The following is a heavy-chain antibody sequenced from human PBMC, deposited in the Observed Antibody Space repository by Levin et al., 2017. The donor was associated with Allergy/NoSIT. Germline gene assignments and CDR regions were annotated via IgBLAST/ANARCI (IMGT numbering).Heavy chain of an antibody. V-gene: IGHV1-2*02. Sequence: GASVKVSCKASGYTFTGYYMHWVRQAPGQGLEWMGWINPNSGGTNYAQKFQGRVTMTRDTSISTAYMELSRLRSDDTAVYYCARSSAVAGTGGYYYYGMDVWGQGTTVTVSS. CDR3: ARSSAVAGTGGYYYYGMDV. CDR2: INPNSGGT. J-gene: IGHJ6*02. D-gene: IGHD6-19*01. CDR1: GYTFTGYY.